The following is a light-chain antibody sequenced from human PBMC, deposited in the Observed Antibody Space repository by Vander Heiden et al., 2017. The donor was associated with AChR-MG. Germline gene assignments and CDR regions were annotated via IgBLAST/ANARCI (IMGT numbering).Light chain of an antibody. CDR1: QSVSSY. Sequence: EIVWRQSPATLALSPGDRATLSCRASQSVSSYLAWSPQTPGLAPRLLIHDASNRSIGLPARSSRPWSVTDSTLTISRLDPEAFTVYYCPQWSNWHAHTFAGETKAELK. CDR3: PQWSNWHAHT. V-gene: IGKV3-11*01. J-gene: IGKJ4*01. CDR2: DAS.